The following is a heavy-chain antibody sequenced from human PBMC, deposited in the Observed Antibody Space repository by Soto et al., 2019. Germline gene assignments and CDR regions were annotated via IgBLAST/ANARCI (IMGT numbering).Heavy chain of an antibody. CDR1: GFTFSSYA. J-gene: IGHJ4*02. V-gene: IGHV3-23*01. CDR3: AKVFYYYDSSGYYYFDY. Sequence: PGGSLRLSCAASGFTFSSYAVSWVRQAPGKGPGGGSSISGSGSTIYDADSVKGRFTISRDNSKNTLYLQMSSVRAEDTAVYYCAKVFYYYDSSGYYYFDYRGQGTLVTVSS. D-gene: IGHD3-22*01. CDR2: ISGSGSTI.